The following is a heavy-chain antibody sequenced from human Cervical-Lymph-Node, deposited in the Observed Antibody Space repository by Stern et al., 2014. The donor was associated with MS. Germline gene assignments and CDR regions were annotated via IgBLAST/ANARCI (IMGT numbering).Heavy chain of an antibody. D-gene: IGHD4-17*01. CDR3: ATPATVTVGIMDV. J-gene: IGHJ6*02. CDR1: GGTFSGLA. Sequence: QVQLVESGAEVKKPGSSVKVSCKASGGTFSGLAINWVRQAPGQGLEWLGGIIPILATPNYAQRFRGRVTIIADASTSTVYMELGSLRSDDTAVYDCATPATVTVGIMDVWGQGTTVTVSS. CDR2: IIPILATP. V-gene: IGHV1-69*01.